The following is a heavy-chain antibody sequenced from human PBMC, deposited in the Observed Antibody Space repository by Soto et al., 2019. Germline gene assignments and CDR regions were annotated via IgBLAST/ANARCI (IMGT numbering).Heavy chain of an antibody. V-gene: IGHV3-23*01. CDR1: GFTVSSNY. D-gene: IGHD2-2*01. Sequence: GGSLRLSCAASGFTVSSNYMTWLRQGPGKGLEWVSGIRGDGDRTYYGDSVKGRFTISRDNSKDTLYLQMNSLRAEATAVYYFAKEADIVVVRSALEAWGQGTLVTVSS. CDR3: AKEADIVVVRSALEA. J-gene: IGHJ5*02. CDR2: IRGDGDRT.